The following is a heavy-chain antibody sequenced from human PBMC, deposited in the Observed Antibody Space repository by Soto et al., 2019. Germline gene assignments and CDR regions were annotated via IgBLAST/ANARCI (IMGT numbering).Heavy chain of an antibody. J-gene: IGHJ6*03. CDR2: MNPNSGNT. D-gene: IGHD5-12*01. CDR3: ARGGVATSPINYYHYHLAV. V-gene: IGHV1-8*01. Sequence: ASVKVSCKASGYTFTSYDINWARQATGQGLEWMGWMNPNSGNTGYAQKFQGRVTMTRNTSISTAYMELSSLRSEDTAVYYCARGGVATSPINYYHYHLAVWGKGTTVPVSS. CDR1: GYTFTSYD.